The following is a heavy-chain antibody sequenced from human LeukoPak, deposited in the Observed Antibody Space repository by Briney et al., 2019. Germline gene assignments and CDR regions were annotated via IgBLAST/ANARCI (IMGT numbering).Heavy chain of an antibody. V-gene: IGHV3-21*01. CDR3: ARDYCSGGSCHGGFDY. Sequence: PGGSLRLSCAASGFTFSSYSMNWVRQAPGKGLEWVSSISSSSSYMYYADSVKGRFTISRDNAKNSLYLQMNSLRAEDTAVYYCARDYCSGGSCHGGFDYWGQGTLVTVSS. D-gene: IGHD2-15*01. CDR2: ISSSSSYM. CDR1: GFTFSSYS. J-gene: IGHJ4*02.